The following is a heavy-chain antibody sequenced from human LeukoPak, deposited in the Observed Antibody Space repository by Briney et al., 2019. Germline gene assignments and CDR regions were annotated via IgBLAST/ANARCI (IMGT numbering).Heavy chain of an antibody. CDR3: ARDTRIAAPPNYYFDY. D-gene: IGHD6-6*01. CDR2: FYHSGTT. CDR1: GGSISSSNW. V-gene: IGHV4-4*02. J-gene: IGHJ4*02. Sequence: PSETLSLTCAVSGGSISSSNWWNWVRQPPGKGLEWIGEFYHSGTTNYNPSLKSRVTISLDKSKNHFSLHLRSVTAADTAVYYCARDTRIAAPPNYYFDYWGQGTLVTVSS.